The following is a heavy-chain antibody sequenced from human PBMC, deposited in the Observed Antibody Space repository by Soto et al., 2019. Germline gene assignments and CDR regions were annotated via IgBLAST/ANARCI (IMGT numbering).Heavy chain of an antibody. D-gene: IGHD4-17*01. CDR3: AREVRYGDLDY. CDR2: ISSSGSTI. Sequence: GGSLRLSCAASGFTFSSYEMNWVRQAPGKGLEWVSYISSSGSTIYYADSVKGRFTISRDNAKNSLYLQMSSLRAEDTAVYYCAREVRYGDLDYWGQGTLVTVSS. J-gene: IGHJ4*02. CDR1: GFTFSSYE. V-gene: IGHV3-48*03.